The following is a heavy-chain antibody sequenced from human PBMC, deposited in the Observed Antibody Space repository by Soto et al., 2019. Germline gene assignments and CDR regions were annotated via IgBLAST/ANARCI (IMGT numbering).Heavy chain of an antibody. D-gene: IGHD3-22*01. CDR3: ARTQDYYESSGPLDY. V-gene: IGHV1-2*02. Sequence: ASLKVSCKASGYTFTGYYMHWVRQAPGQGLEWMGWINPNSGGTNYAQKFQGRVTMTRDTSISTAYMELSRLRSDDTAVYYCARTQDYYESSGPLDYWGQGTLVTVSS. CDR2: INPNSGGT. CDR1: GYTFTGYY. J-gene: IGHJ4*02.